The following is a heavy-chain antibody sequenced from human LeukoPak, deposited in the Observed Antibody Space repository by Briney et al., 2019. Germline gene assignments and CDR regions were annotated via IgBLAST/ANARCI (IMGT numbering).Heavy chain of an antibody. J-gene: IGHJ4*02. V-gene: IGHV3-30-3*01. CDR3: AIDGYGGPLDY. CDR1: GFTFSRYA. Sequence: GGSLRLSCAASGFTFSRYAVHWVRQAPGKGLEWVALISYDGSSKYYADSVKGRFTISRDSSKNTLYVQMNSLRPEDTAVYYCAIDGYGGPLDYWGQGTLVTVSS. D-gene: IGHD4-23*01. CDR2: ISYDGSSK.